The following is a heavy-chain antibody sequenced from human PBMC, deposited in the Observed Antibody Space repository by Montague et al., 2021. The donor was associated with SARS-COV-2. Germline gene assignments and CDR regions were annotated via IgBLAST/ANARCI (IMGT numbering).Heavy chain of an antibody. J-gene: IGHJ6*02. V-gene: IGHV4-34*01. CDR1: GGSFSGYY. CDR3: ARDPSRQPLLYPIGDYYYGMDV. CDR2: ISHSGST. Sequence: SETLSLTCAVYGGSFSGYYWSWIRQPPGKGLEWIGEISHSGSTNYNPPLKSRVTISIDTSKNQFSLKLSSVTAADTAVYYCARDPSRQPLLYPIGDYYYGMDVWGQGTTVTVSS. D-gene: IGHD2-2*02.